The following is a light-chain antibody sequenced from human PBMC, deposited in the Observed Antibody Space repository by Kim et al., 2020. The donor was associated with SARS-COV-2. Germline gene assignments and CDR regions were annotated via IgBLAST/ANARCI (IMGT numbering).Light chain of an antibody. V-gene: IGLV3-1*01. J-gene: IGLJ1*01. CDR1: KLGDKY. CDR3: QAWDSSTNYV. CDR2: PDS. Sequence: VSPGQTASITCSGAKLGDKYACWSQQKPGQSPVLVIYPDSKRPSGIPERFSGSNSGNTATLTISGTQAMDEADYYCQAWDSSTNYVFGTGTKVTVL.